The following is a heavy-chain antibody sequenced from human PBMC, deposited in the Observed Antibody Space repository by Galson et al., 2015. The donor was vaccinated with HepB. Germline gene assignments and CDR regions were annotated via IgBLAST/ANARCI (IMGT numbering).Heavy chain of an antibody. CDR1: GFTFTSSA. D-gene: IGHD6-19*01. V-gene: IGHV1-58*01. CDR2: IAVGSGST. J-gene: IGHJ4*02. CDR3: AADPGDTSGWSPPYYFDY. Sequence: SVKVSCKASGFTFTSSAVQWVRQARGQRLEWIGWIAVGSGSTNYAQKFQERVTITRDMSTNTAYMELSSLRSEDTAVYYCAADPGDTSGWSPPYYFDYWGQGTLVTVSS.